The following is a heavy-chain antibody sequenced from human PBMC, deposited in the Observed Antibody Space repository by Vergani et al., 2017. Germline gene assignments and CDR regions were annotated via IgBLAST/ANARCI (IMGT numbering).Heavy chain of an antibody. V-gene: IGHV3-21*01. CDR1: GFTFSSYS. Sequence: EVQLVESGGGLVKPGGSLRLSCAASGFTFSSYSMNWVRQAPGKGLEWVSSISSSSSYIYYADSVKGRFTISRDNAKNSLYLQMNSLRAEDTAVYYCARDFGYQLLTNPFYYWGQGTLVTVSS. CDR3: ARDFGYQLLTNPFYY. D-gene: IGHD2-2*01. J-gene: IGHJ4*02. CDR2: ISSSSSYI.